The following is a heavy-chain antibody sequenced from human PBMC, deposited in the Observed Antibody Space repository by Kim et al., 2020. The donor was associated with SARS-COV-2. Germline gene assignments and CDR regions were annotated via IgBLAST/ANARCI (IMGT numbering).Heavy chain of an antibody. J-gene: IGHJ3*02. V-gene: IGHV3-33*01. Sequence: ADSVKGRFTISRDNSKNTLYLQMNSLRAEDTAVYYCARARGTAIRNAFDIWGQGTMVTVSS. CDR3: ARARGTAIRNAFDI. D-gene: IGHD2-21*02.